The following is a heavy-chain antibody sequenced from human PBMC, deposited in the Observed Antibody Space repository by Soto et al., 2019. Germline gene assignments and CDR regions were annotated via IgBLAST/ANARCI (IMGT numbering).Heavy chain of an antibody. J-gene: IGHJ6*02. Sequence: ASVKVSCKASGYTLNTYYMHWVRQAPGQGPEWMGIINPRGGSTTYAQNFQDRVTMTRDTSSSAVYMELSSLRSEDTAVYYCARGGGFSPYYYNLDVWGQGTTVTVSS. CDR1: GYTLNTYY. V-gene: IGHV1-46*02. CDR3: ARGGGFSPYYYNLDV. D-gene: IGHD2-15*01. CDR2: INPRGGST.